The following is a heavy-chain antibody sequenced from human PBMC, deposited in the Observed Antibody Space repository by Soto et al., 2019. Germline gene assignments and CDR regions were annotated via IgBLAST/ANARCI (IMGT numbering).Heavy chain of an antibody. CDR1: GGSISSGGYY. Sequence: SETLSLTCTVSGGSISSGGYYWSWIRQHPGKGLEWIGYIYYSGSTYYNPSLKSRVTISVDTSKNQFSLKLSSVTAADTAVYYCARVVGPGYCSGGSCAEAWFDPWGQGTLVTVSS. CDR2: IYYSGST. J-gene: IGHJ5*02. D-gene: IGHD2-15*01. V-gene: IGHV4-31*03. CDR3: ARVVGPGYCSGGSCAEAWFDP.